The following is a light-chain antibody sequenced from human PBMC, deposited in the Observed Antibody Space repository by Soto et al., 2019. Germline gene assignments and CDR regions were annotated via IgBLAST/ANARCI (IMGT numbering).Light chain of an antibody. CDR3: QQYNSYSGT. CDR1: QSISSW. CDR2: DAF. Sequence: DIQMTQSPSTLSASVGDRVTITGRASQSISSWLAWYQQKPGKAPKLLLYDAFSLESEVPSRFRGSGSGTESTLTISSLQPDHFAAYYCQQYNSYSGTFGQGTKVDI. J-gene: IGKJ1*01. V-gene: IGKV1-5*01.